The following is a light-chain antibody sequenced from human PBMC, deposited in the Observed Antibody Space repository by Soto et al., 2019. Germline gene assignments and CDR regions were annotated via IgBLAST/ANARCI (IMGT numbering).Light chain of an antibody. CDR2: GAS. Sequence: EIVMTQSPATLSVSPGERATLSCRASQSVSSNLAWYQQKPGQAPRLLIYGASTRATGIPARFSGSGYGTEFTLTISSLQSEDFAVYYCQHYNNWPPWTFDQGTKVQIK. CDR3: QHYNNWPPWT. J-gene: IGKJ1*01. CDR1: QSVSSN. V-gene: IGKV3-15*01.